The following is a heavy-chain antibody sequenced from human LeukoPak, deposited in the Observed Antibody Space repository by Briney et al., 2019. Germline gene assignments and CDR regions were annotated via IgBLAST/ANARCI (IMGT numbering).Heavy chain of an antibody. CDR1: GGSISSDY. V-gene: IGHV4-4*07. D-gene: IGHD3-22*01. CDR2: IYTSGST. J-gene: IGHJ3*02. Sequence: KPSETLSLTCTVSGGSISSDYWSWIRQPAGKGLEWIGRIYTSGSTSYNPSLKSRVTMSVDTSKNQFSLKLSSVTAADTAVYYCARGPNRITMMIGDAFDIWGQGTMVTISS. CDR3: ARGPNRITMMIGDAFDI.